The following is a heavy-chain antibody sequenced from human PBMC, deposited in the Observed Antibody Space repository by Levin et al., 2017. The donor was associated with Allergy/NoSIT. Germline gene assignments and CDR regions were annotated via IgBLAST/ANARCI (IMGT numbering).Heavy chain of an antibody. Sequence: SETLSLTCAVSGGSISSSNWWSWVHQPPGKGLEWIGEIYHSGSTNYNPSLKSRVTISVDKSKNQFSLKLSSVTAADTAVYYCARGDKNWLFQTYYFDYWGQGTLVTVSS. D-gene: IGHD3-9*01. CDR3: ARGDKNWLFQTYYFDY. CDR2: IYHSGST. V-gene: IGHV4-4*02. CDR1: GGSISSSNW. J-gene: IGHJ4*02.